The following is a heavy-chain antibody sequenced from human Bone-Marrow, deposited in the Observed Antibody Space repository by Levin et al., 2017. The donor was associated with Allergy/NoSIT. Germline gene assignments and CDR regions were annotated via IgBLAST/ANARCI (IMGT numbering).Heavy chain of an antibody. Sequence: GSLRLSCTVSGGSLSSGSYYWSWIRQTPGKGLEWIGYSHDSGSTFYKASLKSRVTISVDTFKNQFYLKMKSVTAADTAVYYCARWKSSSFRFYFDYWGQGIQVTVSS. CDR3: ARWKSSSFRFYFDY. V-gene: IGHV4-61*01. CDR1: GGSLSSGSYY. J-gene: IGHJ4*02. D-gene: IGHD6-6*01. CDR2: SHDSGST.